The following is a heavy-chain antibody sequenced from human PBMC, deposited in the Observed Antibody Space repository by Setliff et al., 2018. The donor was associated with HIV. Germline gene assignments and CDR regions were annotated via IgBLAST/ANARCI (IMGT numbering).Heavy chain of an antibody. Sequence: GESLKISCAASGFDFTSYTMHWVRQAPGKGLEWVAFIRYDGSNKYYADSVKGRFTISRDNSKNTLYLQMNSLRAEDTAVYYCARAQDNYYDSSGYSFDSWGQGSLVTVSS. J-gene: IGHJ4*02. CDR1: GFDFTSYT. CDR3: ARAQDNYYDSSGYSFDS. V-gene: IGHV3-30*02. D-gene: IGHD3-22*01. CDR2: IRYDGSNK.